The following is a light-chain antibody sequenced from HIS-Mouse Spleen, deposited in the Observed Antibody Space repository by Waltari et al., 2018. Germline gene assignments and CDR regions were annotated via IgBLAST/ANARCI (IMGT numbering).Light chain of an antibody. CDR1: QGISSY. CDR2: AAS. Sequence: DIQLTQSPSFLSASVGDRVTITCRASQGISSYLAWYQQKPGKAPKLLIYAASTLQSGVPSRFSVSGSGTEFTLTISSLQPEDFATYYCQQLNSYPIFTFGPGTKVDIK. V-gene: IGKV1-9*01. J-gene: IGKJ3*01. CDR3: QQLNSYPIFT.